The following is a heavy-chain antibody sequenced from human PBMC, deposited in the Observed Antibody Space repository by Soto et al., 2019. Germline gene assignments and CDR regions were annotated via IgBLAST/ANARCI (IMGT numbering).Heavy chain of an antibody. Sequence: QGQLVQSGSEVKKSGASVKVSCKASGYTFSRYGISWVRQAPGQGLEGMGWISGYNGDTNYAQKFQGRVTMTIDTSTTTAYMELRSLTSDDTAVYYCAKNGQPPYYYYGLDVWGQGTTVTVSS. CDR1: GYTFSRYG. CDR2: ISGYNGDT. D-gene: IGHD2-8*01. CDR3: AKNGQPPYYYYGLDV. V-gene: IGHV1-18*01. J-gene: IGHJ6*02.